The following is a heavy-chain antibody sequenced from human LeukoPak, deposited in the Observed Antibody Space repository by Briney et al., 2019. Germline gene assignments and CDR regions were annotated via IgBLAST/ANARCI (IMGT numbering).Heavy chain of an antibody. CDR1: EFTFSSYA. V-gene: IGHV3-21*01. Sequence: GGSLRLSCAASEFTFSSYAMTWVRQAPGKGLEWVSSISSSSSYIYYADSVKGRFTISRDNAKNSLYLQMNSLRAEDTAVYYCARDWQSGSYYKFDYWGQGTLVTVSS. D-gene: IGHD1-26*01. J-gene: IGHJ4*02. CDR3: ARDWQSGSYYKFDY. CDR2: ISSSSSYI.